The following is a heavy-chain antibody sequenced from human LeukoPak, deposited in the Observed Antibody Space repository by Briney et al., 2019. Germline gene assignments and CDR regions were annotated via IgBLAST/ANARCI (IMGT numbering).Heavy chain of an antibody. D-gene: IGHD3-3*01. CDR2: INHSGST. CDR1: GGSFSGYY. Sequence: ETLSLTCAVYGGSFSGYYWSWIRQPPGKGLEWIGEINHSGSTNYNPSLKSRVTISVDTSKNQFSLKLSSVTAADTAVYYCARDPQPLWSGNHYYNGMEVWGKGTTVTVSS. J-gene: IGHJ6*04. V-gene: IGHV4-34*01. CDR3: ARDPQPLWSGNHYYNGMEV.